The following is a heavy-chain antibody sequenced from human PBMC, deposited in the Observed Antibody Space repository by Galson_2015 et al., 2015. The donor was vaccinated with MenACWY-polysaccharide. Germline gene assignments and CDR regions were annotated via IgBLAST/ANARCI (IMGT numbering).Heavy chain of an antibody. Sequence: ETLSLPCAVSGGSVSSNNWYSWVRQPPEQGLEWIGEIYHSGSTNYNPSLKSRVTLSVDSSKNEVSLKLNSVTAADTAVYYWARETSPDRSLSSWGQGTLVTVSS. CDR2: IYHSGST. V-gene: IGHV4-4*02. J-gene: IGHJ4*02. CDR1: GGSVSSNNW. D-gene: IGHD2-2*01. CDR3: ARETSPDRSLSS.